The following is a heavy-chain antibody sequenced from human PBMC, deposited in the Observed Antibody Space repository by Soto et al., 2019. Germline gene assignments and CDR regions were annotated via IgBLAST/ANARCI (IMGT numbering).Heavy chain of an antibody. V-gene: IGHV4-34*01. CDR1: GGSFSGYY. J-gene: IGHJ4*02. CDR3: ARQIPYYDFWSGYLEHYYFDY. CDR2: INHSGST. Sequence: PSETLSLTCAVYGGSFSGYYWSWIRQPPGKGLEWIGEINHSGSTNYNPSLKSRVTISVDTSKSQFSLKLSSVTAADTAVYYCARQIPYYDFWSGYLEHYYFDYWGQGTLVTVSS. D-gene: IGHD3-3*01.